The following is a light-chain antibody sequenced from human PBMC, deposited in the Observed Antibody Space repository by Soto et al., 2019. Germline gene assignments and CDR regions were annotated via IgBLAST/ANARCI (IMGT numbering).Light chain of an antibody. V-gene: IGLV2-8*01. CDR1: SSDIGAYNY. J-gene: IGLJ2*01. CDR3: CSYAGSDNL. Sequence: QSVLTQPPSASGSPGQSVTISCTGTSSDIGAYNYVSWYQQHPGKAPKLIIYDVTRRPSGVPDRFSGSKSGNTASLTVSGLQAEDEADYFCCSYAGSDNLFGGGTKLTVL. CDR2: DVT.